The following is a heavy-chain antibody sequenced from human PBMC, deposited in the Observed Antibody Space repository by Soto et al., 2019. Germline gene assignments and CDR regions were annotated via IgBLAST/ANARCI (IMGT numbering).Heavy chain of an antibody. D-gene: IGHD2-2*01. CDR1: GGTFVRHV. V-gene: IGHV1-69*09. CDR3: ATPACAATWCSPSHNLDH. J-gene: IGHJ4*02. CDR2: INPLSGIS. Sequence: QVQLVQSGAEVKKPESSVKVSCKTSGGTFVRHVISLVRQAPGQGPEWMGKINPLSGISNYAQKFQDRVTFTADTDSSTAYMELSSLRSDDTAVYYCATPACAATWCSPSHNLDHWGQGTLVTVSS.